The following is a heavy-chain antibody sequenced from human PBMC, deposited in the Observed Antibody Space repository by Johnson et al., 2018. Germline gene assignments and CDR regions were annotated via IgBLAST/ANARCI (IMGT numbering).Heavy chain of an antibody. D-gene: IGHD3-3*01. CDR2: ILYDGTNK. CDR3: ARRRGEYYDFWSGYYYDY. V-gene: IGHV3-30*03. J-gene: IGHJ4*02. Sequence: QVQLVQSGGGVVQXGRSLRLSCAASGFTFSYHGMHWVRQAPGKGLEWVAGILYDGTNKYYAESVKGRVTISRDNSKSTVSLQMSSLRAEGTAVYYCARRRGEYYDFWSGYYYDYWGQGTLVTVSS. CDR1: GFTFSYHG.